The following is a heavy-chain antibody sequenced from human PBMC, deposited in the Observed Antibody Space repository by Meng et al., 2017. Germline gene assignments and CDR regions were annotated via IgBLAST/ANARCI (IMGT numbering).Heavy chain of an antibody. J-gene: IGHJ4*02. CDR3: ARGLTYYYDSSGYYFDY. D-gene: IGHD3-22*01. Sequence: VQLQESGQGLVRPSETRSLTCTGSGGSVSSGSYYWSWIRQPPGKGLEWIGYIYYSGSTNYNPSLKSRVTISVDTSKNQFSLKLSSVTAADTAVYYCARGLTYYYDSSGYYFDYWGQGTLVTVSS. CDR1: GGSVSSGSYY. CDR2: IYYSGST. V-gene: IGHV4-61*01.